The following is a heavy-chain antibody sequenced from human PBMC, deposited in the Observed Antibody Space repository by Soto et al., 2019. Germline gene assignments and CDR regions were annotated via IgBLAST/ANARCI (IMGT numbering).Heavy chain of an antibody. CDR1: GFTFSSYG. Sequence: PGGSLRLSCAASGFTFSSYGMHWVRQAPGKGLEWVAVISYDGSNKYYADSVKGRFTISRDNSKNTLYLQMNSLRAEDTVLFYFAKDQGTVVTAIWGDAFDIWGQGTMVTVSS. J-gene: IGHJ3*02. D-gene: IGHD2-21*02. V-gene: IGHV3-30*18. CDR3: AKDQGTVVTAIWGDAFDI. CDR2: ISYDGSNK.